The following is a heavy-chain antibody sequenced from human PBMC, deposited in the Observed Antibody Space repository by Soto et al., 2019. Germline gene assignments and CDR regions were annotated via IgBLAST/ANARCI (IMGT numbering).Heavy chain of an antibody. CDR2: MNSNSGNT. CDR1: GYTFTRYD. D-gene: IGHD3-10*01. CDR3: ARGTSVGSWQWFVGMYYFDC. J-gene: IGHJ4*02. V-gene: IGHV1-8*01. Sequence: QVQLGQSGAEVNKPGASVKVSCKASGYTFTRYDINWVRQATGQGLEWRGWMNSNSGNTGYAQKFQGRGTTTRKLSISRAYMRLCSVRYGVTAVYSCARGTSVGSWQWFVGMYYFDCWGQGTLVTVSS.